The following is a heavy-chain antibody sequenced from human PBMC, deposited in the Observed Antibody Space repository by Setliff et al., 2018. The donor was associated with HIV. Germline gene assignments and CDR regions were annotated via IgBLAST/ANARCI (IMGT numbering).Heavy chain of an antibody. CDR3: AGFSYNFWVYRFDH. CDR1: GGSATSGGYY. J-gene: IGHJ4*02. D-gene: IGHD3-3*01. CDR2: IYYSGST. V-gene: IGHV4-31*03. Sequence: KSSETLSLTCSVSGGSATSGGYYWSWIRQHPGKGLEYIGYIYYSGSTYYNPSLKSRVTMSIDTSTQQFFLNVTSVTAADTAVYYCAGFSYNFWVYRFDHWGQGALVNVSS.